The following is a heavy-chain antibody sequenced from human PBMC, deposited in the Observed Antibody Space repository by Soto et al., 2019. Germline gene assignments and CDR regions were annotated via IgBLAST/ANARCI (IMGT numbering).Heavy chain of an antibody. Sequence: GGSLRLSCAASGFTINNAWMSWVRQAPGKGLEWVGRIKSKGNGGTADYAAPVKGRFTISRDDSKNMLYLQMNSLKTEDTAVYYCITKYSGTPARPYIDLWGQGTPVTVSS. V-gene: IGHV3-15*01. D-gene: IGHD1-26*01. CDR2: IKSKGNGGTA. CDR1: GFTINNAW. CDR3: ITKYSGTPARPYIDL. J-gene: IGHJ4*02.